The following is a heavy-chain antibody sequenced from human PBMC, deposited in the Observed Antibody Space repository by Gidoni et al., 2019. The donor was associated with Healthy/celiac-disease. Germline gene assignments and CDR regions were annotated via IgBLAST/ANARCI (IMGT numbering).Heavy chain of an antibody. D-gene: IGHD6-6*01. CDR3: ARVFNGVSIAARHFDY. J-gene: IGHJ4*02. Sequence: FTISRDNAKNSLYLQMNSLRAEDTAVYYCARVFNGVSIAARHFDYWGQGTLVTVSS. V-gene: IGHV3-11*01.